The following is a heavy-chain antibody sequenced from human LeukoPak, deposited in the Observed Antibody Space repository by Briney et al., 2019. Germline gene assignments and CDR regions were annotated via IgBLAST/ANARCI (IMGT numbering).Heavy chain of an antibody. V-gene: IGHV4-39*01. Sequence: SETLSLTCTVSGGSISSSSYYWGWIRQPPGKGLEWIGSIYYSGSTYYNPSLKSRVTISVDTSKNQFSLKLSSVTAADTAVYYCARAPYDNWNVGIDYWGQGTLVTVSS. CDR2: IYYSGST. CDR1: GGSISSSSYY. J-gene: IGHJ4*02. CDR3: ARAPYDNWNVGIDY. D-gene: IGHD1-20*01.